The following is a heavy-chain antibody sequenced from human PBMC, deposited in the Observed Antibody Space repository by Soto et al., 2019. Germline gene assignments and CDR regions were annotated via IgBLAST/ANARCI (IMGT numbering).Heavy chain of an antibody. Sequence: GGSLRLSCLGSGFTFGDYAVSWVCQAPGKGLEWVSFIRTKAYGVAPDYAASVKGRFTLSRDDSKSIVYLQMHSLQTEDTAVYFCSRVSGYSYGYSFGMDVWGQGTTVTVSS. CDR2: IRTKAYGVAP. V-gene: IGHV3-49*04. J-gene: IGHJ6*02. CDR3: SRVSGYSYGYSFGMDV. CDR1: GFTFGDYA. D-gene: IGHD5-18*01.